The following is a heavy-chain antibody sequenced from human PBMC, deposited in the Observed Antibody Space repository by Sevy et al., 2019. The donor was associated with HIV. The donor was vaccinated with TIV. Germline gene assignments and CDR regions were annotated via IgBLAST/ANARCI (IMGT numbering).Heavy chain of an antibody. V-gene: IGHV3-7*01. D-gene: IGHD2-8*01. J-gene: IGHJ4*02. CDR2: IKLDGSEK. Sequence: GGSLRLSCAASGFTFSSYWMSWVRQAPGKGLEWVANIKLDGSEKYYVDSVKGRFTISRDNAKNSLYLQMNSLRAEDTAVYYCARDRHCTNGVCYMGPFDYWGQGTLVTVSS. CDR1: GFTFSSYW. CDR3: ARDRHCTNGVCYMGPFDY.